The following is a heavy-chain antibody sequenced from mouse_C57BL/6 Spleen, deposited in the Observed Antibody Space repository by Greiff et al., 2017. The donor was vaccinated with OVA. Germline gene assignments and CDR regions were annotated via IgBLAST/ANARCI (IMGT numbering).Heavy chain of an antibody. CDR3: ARPGNYDCDGGFAY. D-gene: IGHD2-4*01. J-gene: IGHJ3*01. CDR1: GFTFSSYG. CDR2: ISSGGSYT. V-gene: IGHV5-6*01. Sequence: EVKLVESGGDLVKPGGSLKLSCAASGFTFSSYGMSWVRQTPDKRLEWVATISSGGSYTYYPDSVKGRFTISRDNAKNTLYLQMSSLKSEDTAMYYCARPGNYDCDGGFAYWGQGTLVTVSA.